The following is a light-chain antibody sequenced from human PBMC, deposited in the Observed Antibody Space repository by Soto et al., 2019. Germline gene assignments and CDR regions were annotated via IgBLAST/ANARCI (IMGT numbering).Light chain of an antibody. CDR1: QSISNW. J-gene: IGKJ1*01. V-gene: IGKV1-5*03. Sequence: DIPMTQSPSTLSASVGDRVTITCRATQSISNWLAWYHQKPGKAPKLLIYKASNLESGVPSRFSGSVSGTVFTLTISSLQPDDFATYNCGDYDSSSLSTFGRGAEVDIK. CDR2: KAS. CDR3: GDYDSSSLST.